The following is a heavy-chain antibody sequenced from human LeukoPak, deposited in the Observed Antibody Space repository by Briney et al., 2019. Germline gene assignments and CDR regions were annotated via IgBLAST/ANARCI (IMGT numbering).Heavy chain of an antibody. Sequence: PGRSLRLSCAASGFTFSNYGMHWVRQAPGKGLEWMTFTQYDERNKKYADSVKGRFTISRDNSKNTLYLQMNSLRTEDTAIYYCVKDYGTRGTGGAYLDAWGQGTLVTVSS. J-gene: IGHJ5*02. V-gene: IGHV3-30*02. D-gene: IGHD1-1*01. CDR1: GFTFSNYG. CDR2: TQYDERNK. CDR3: VKDYGTRGTGGAYLDA.